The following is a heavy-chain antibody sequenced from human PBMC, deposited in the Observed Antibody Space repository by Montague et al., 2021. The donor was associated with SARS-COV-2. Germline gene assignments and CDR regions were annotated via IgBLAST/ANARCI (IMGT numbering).Heavy chain of an antibody. V-gene: IGHV3-7*01. CDR3: TRDRDYGDYLNWFNP. Sequence: SLSLSFSASGFTIVSYWMSWVRQAPGKGLEWVANIRQDGSDKYYVGSVRGRFTISRDNAKNSLYLQMSSLRAEDTGVYYCTRDRDYGDYLNWFNPWGQGTLVTVSS. CDR2: IRQDGSDK. D-gene: IGHD4-17*01. J-gene: IGHJ5*02. CDR1: GFTIVSYW.